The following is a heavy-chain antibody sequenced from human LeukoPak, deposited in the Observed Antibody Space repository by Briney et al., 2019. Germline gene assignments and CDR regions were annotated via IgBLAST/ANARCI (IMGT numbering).Heavy chain of an antibody. CDR2: ISSSSSYI. CDR1: GFTFSSYS. J-gene: IGHJ6*02. Sequence: GGSLRLSCAASGFTFSSYSMNWVRQAPGKGLEWVSSISSSSSYIYYADSVKGRFTISRDNAKNSLYLQMNSLRAEDTAVYYCARDPDSGYGGDGIDVWGQGTTVTVSS. CDR3: ARDPDSGYGGDGIDV. D-gene: IGHD5-12*01. V-gene: IGHV3-21*01.